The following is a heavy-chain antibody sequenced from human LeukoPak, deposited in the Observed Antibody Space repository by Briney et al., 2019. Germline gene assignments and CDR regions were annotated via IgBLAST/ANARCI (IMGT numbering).Heavy chain of an antibody. CDR2: MNPYSTNT. Sequence: EASVKVSRKASEYTFANYDITWVRQAPGRGLEWMGWMNPYSTNTGYARKFQGRLSMTRDTSITTAYMELSSLTSEDTAVYYCARATRGDLLSEFWGQGSPITVSS. CDR3: ARATRGDLLSEF. D-gene: IGHD2-21*01. CDR1: EYTFANYD. V-gene: IGHV1-8*01. J-gene: IGHJ4*02.